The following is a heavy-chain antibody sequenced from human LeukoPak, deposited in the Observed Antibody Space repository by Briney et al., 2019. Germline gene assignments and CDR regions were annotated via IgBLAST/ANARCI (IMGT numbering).Heavy chain of an antibody. CDR3: ARGGYSYGHKGWFDP. V-gene: IGHV4-59*08. CDR2: IYYSGST. CDR1: GGSISSYY. J-gene: IGHJ5*02. Sequence: LETLSLTCTVSGGSISSYYWSWIRQPPGKGLEWIGYIYYSGSTNYNPSLKSRVTISVDTSKNQFSLKLSSVAAADTAVYYCARGGYSYGHKGWFDPWGQGTLVTVSS. D-gene: IGHD5-18*01.